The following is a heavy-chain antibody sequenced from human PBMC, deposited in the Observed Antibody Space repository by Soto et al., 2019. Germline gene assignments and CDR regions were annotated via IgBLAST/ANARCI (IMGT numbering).Heavy chain of an antibody. Sequence: QVHLVESGGGVVQPGKSLRLSCVASGFTFSTYAIHWVRQAPGKGLEWVAVISYDGSNTYYADSVKGRFTISRDNSKNTLYLQMNSLTTEDTAVYYCASDRIHWSSSRCSSYFYGMDVWGQGTTVTVSS. D-gene: IGHD2-2*01. CDR1: GFTFSTYA. V-gene: IGHV3-30-3*01. CDR2: ISYDGSNT. J-gene: IGHJ6*02. CDR3: ASDRIHWSSSRCSSYFYGMDV.